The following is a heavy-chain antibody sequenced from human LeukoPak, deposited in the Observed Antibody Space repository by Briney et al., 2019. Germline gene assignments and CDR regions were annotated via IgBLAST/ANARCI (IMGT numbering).Heavy chain of an antibody. CDR1: GGSISSSNYN. D-gene: IGHD6-13*01. CDR2: IHYSGST. J-gene: IGHJ6*03. Sequence: PSETLSLTCTVSGGSISSSNYNWGWIRQPPGKGLEWIGSIHYSGSTHYNPSLKSRVTISVDTSKNQFSLKLSSVTAADTAVYYCARVGSSWDYYYYYMDVWGKGTTVTVSS. CDR3: ARVGSSWDYYYYYMDV. V-gene: IGHV4-39*01.